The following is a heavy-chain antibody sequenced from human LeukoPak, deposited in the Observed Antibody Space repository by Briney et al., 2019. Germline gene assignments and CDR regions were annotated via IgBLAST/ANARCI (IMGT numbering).Heavy chain of an antibody. CDR1: GGSFSGYY. CDR3: SGMNGGYGGHVSY. V-gene: IGHV4-34*01. CDR2: INHSGST. Sequence: SETLSLTCAVYGGSFSGYYWSWIRQPPGKGLEWIGEINHSGSTNYNPSLASRVTISVDTSKNQFSLKLSSVTAADTGVYFCSGMNGGYGGHVSYWGQGTLVTVSS. D-gene: IGHD5-12*01. J-gene: IGHJ4*02.